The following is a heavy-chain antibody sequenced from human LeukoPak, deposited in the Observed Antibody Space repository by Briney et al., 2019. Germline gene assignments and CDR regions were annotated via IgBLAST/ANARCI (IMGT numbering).Heavy chain of an antibody. J-gene: IGHJ4*02. CDR2: IYPGDSDT. V-gene: IGHV5-51*01. Sequence: GESLKISCKGSGYSFTSSWIGWVRQMPGKGLEWMGIIYPGDSDTRYSPSFQGQVIISGDKSINTAYLQWSSPKASETAMYYCARRGMHCSSTSRYMQDYFDYWGQGTLVTVSS. CDR3: ARRGMHCSSTSRYMQDYFDY. CDR1: GYSFTSSW. D-gene: IGHD2-2*02.